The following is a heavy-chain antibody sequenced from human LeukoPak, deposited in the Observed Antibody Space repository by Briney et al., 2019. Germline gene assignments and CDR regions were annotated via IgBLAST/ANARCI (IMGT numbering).Heavy chain of an antibody. CDR2: IKRKGDDGTI. CDR3: TAGTGSSDFDY. CDR1: GFTFSNAW. Sequence: PGGSLSLSCAASGFTFSNAWMSWVRQAPGRGLEWVGRIKRKGDDGTIDYAAPVKGRRSISRDDSKNTLYLQMNSLKSEDTAVYYCTAGTGSSDFDYWGQGTLVTVSS. D-gene: IGHD2-15*01. V-gene: IGHV3-15*01. J-gene: IGHJ4*02.